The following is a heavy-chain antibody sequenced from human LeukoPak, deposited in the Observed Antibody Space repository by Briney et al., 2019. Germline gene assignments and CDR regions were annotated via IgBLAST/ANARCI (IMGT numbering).Heavy chain of an antibody. CDR2: ITASGRTI. CDR3: ARGEDYGTNSFDY. Sequence: GGSLRLSCAASGFTFSSYEMNWVRQAPGKGLEWVSYITASGRTIYYADSVKGRFTISRDNAKNSLYLQMNSLRAEDTAVYYCARGEDYGTNSFDYWGQGTLVTVSS. CDR1: GFTFSSYE. D-gene: IGHD4-17*01. J-gene: IGHJ4*02. V-gene: IGHV3-48*03.